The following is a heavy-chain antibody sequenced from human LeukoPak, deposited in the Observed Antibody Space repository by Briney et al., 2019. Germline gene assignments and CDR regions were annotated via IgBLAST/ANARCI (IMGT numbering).Heavy chain of an antibody. CDR3: ARSTGSTMFIDY. J-gene: IGHJ4*02. CDR2: INHSGST. Sequence: PSETLSLTCAVYGGSFSGYYWSWIRQPPGKGLEWIGEINHSGSTNYNPSLKSRVTISVDTSKNQFSLRLSSVTAADTAVYYCARSTGSTMFIDYWGQGTLVTVSS. D-gene: IGHD3-10*02. CDR1: GGSFSGYY. V-gene: IGHV4-34*01.